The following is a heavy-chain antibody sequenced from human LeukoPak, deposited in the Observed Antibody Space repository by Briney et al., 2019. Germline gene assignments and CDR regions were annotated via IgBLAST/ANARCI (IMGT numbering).Heavy chain of an antibody. CDR2: MNPNSGNT. CDR3: AKVVPAAHDAFDI. CDR1: GYTFTSYD. J-gene: IGHJ3*02. Sequence: ASVKVSCKASGYTFTSYDINCVRQATGQGLEWMGWMNPNSGNTGYAQKFQGRVTMTRNTSISTAYMELSSLRSEDTAVYYCAKVVPAAHDAFDIWGQGTMVTVSS. D-gene: IGHD2-2*01. V-gene: IGHV1-8*01.